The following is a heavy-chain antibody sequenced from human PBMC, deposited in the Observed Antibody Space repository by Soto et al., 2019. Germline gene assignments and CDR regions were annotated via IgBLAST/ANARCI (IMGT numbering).Heavy chain of an antibody. V-gene: IGHV4-59*01. CDR3: ARRGIRFGNKMDV. D-gene: IGHD3-10*01. Sequence: PSETLSLTCSVSGDSISSDYWSWIRQPPGKGLEWIGYMYYTGTTNYNPSLRSRVTISLDTSKKQFSLKLSSVTAADTAVYYCARRGIRFGNKMDVWGQGTTVTVSS. CDR2: MYYTGTT. CDR1: GDSISSDY. J-gene: IGHJ6*02.